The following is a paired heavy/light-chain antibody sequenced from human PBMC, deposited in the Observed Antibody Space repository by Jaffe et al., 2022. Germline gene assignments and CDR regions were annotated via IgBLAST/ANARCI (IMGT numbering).Heavy chain of an antibody. Sequence: EMQLLESGGVWVQPGGSLRLSCAASSSAMSWVRQAPGKGLEWVSAISGTGIGTYYADSVKGRFTISRDNSKNTLYLQMNSLRVEDTAVYYCAKLAGVIAVAATPDAVFQHWGQGTLVTVSS. V-gene: IGHV3-23*01. J-gene: IGHJ1*01. CDR2: ISGTGIGT. CDR1: SSA. D-gene: IGHD6-19*01. CDR3: AKLAGVIAVAATPDAVFQH.
Light chain of an antibody. CDR2: KAS. Sequence: DIQMTQSPSTLSASIGDRVTITCRASQSISSWLAWYQQKPGKAPELLIYKASGLQSGVPSRFSGSGSETEFTLTISSLQPDDFATYYCQQYNTYPFTFGPGTKVDIK. V-gene: IGKV1-5*03. CDR1: QSISSW. J-gene: IGKJ3*01. CDR3: QQYNTYPFT.